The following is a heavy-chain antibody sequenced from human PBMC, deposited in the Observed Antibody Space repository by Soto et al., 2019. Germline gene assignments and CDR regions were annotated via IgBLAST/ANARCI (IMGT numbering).Heavy chain of an antibody. Sequence: SETLSLTCTVSGGSVSSGSYYWSWIRQPPGKGLEWIGYIYYSGSTNYNPSLKSRVTISVDTSKNQFSLKLSSVTAADTAVYYCARDRTLPTVTTRRGWFDPWGQGTLVTVSS. CDR1: GGSVSSGSYY. CDR3: ARDRTLPTVTTRRGWFDP. D-gene: IGHD4-17*01. CDR2: IYYSGST. V-gene: IGHV4-61*01. J-gene: IGHJ5*02.